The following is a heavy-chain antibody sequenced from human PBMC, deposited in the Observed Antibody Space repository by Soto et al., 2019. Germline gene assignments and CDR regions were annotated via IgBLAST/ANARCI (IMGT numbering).Heavy chain of an antibody. CDR3: ATFGPLVVVTEAVY. D-gene: IGHD3-22*01. CDR1: GFTFDDYT. CDR2: ISWDGGST. J-gene: IGHJ4*02. V-gene: IGHV3-43*01. Sequence: PGGSLRLSCAASGFTFDDYTMHWVRQAPGKGLEWVSLISWDGGSTYYADSVKGRFTISRDNSKNSLYLQMNSLRTEDTALYYCATFGPLVVVTEAVYWGQGTLVTVSS.